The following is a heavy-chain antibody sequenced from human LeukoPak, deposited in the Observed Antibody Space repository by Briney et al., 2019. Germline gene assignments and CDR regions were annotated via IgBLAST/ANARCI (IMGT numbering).Heavy chain of an antibody. J-gene: IGHJ5*02. CDR1: GGSMSSGNYY. V-gene: IGHV4-61*02. Sequence: PSETLSLTCTVSGGSMSSGNYYWSWIRHPAGKGLEWIGRIDNSGSINYNPSLRSRVTISLDTSKNQFSLNLTSVTAPDTAVYYCARGDWFDPWGQGTLVAVSS. CDR2: IDNSGSI. CDR3: ARGDWFDP.